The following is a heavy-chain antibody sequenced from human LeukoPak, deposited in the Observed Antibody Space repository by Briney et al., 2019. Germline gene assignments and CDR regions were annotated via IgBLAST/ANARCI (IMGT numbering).Heavy chain of an antibody. J-gene: IGHJ4*02. CDR3: ASKGGFDD. V-gene: IGHV3-48*03. CDR2: ISSSGSAI. D-gene: IGHD2-15*01. Sequence: PGGSLRLSCATSGFTFSTYWMNWVRQAPGKGLEWVSYISSSGSAIFYADSVKGRFTISRDNAKNSLFLQMNSLRAEDTAFYYCASKGGFDDWGQGTLVTVSS. CDR1: GFTFSTYW.